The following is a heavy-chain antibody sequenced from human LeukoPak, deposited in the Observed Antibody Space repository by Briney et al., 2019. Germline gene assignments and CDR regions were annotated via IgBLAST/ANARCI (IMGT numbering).Heavy chain of an antibody. D-gene: IGHD6-19*01. CDR3: ARAVGSSGWYSDY. CDR1: GYSVSSGYY. CDR2: IYHSGST. J-gene: IGHJ4*02. V-gene: IGHV4-38-2*02. Sequence: SETLSLTCTDSGYSVSSGYYWGWIRQPPGKGLEWIGSIYHSGSTYYNPSLKSRVTISVDTSKNQFSLKLSSVTAADTAVYYCARAVGSSGWYSDYWGQGTLVTVSS.